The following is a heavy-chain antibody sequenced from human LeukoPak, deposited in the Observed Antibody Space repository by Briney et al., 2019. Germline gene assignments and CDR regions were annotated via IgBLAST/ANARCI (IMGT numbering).Heavy chain of an antibody. CDR2: IKQDGSEK. CDR1: GFTFSSYW. CDR3: ARRSYLLRYNFDY. J-gene: IGHJ4*02. D-gene: IGHD3-9*01. V-gene: IGHV3-7*01. Sequence: PGGSLRLSCAASGFTFSSYWMSWVRQAPGKGLEWVANIKQDGSEKYYVDSVKGRFTISRDNAKNSLYLQMNSLRAEDTAVYYCARRSYLLRYNFDYWGQGTLVTVSS.